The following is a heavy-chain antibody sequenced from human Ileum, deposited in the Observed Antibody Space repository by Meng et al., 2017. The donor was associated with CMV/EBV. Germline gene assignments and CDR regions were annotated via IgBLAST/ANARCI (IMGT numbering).Heavy chain of an antibody. CDR1: GGSFSEYH. V-gene: IGHV4-34*01. Sequence: QVQSQQWGAGLLKPSATLSLMCAFYGGSFSEYHWSWIRQPPGKGLEWIGEINHGGSSNYNPSLKSRVTISVDRSRNQVSLKLTSVTAADTAVYYCARASPQRRFLSYWGQGTLVTVSS. J-gene: IGHJ4*02. CDR3: ARASPQRRFLSY. D-gene: IGHD3-3*01. CDR2: INHGGSS.